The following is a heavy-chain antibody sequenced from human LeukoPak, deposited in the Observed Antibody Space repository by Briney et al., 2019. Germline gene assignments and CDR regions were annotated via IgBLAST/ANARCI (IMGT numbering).Heavy chain of an antibody. CDR2: ISSDGSST. CDR3: ARRRFPAADPWYSNL. Sequence: GGSLRLSCAASGFTFSSYWMHWVRQAPGKGLVWVSLISSDGSSTTYADSVKGRFTISRDNAKNTLYLQMNSLRAEDKAVYYCARRRFPAADPWYSNLWGRGTRFTVSS. D-gene: IGHD6-13*01. J-gene: IGHJ2*01. CDR1: GFTFSSYW. V-gene: IGHV3-74*01.